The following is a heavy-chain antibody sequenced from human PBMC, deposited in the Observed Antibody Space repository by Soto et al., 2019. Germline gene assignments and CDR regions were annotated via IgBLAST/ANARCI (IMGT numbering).Heavy chain of an antibody. CDR3: ARDQVGASSFDY. CDR2: IIPSPART. CDR1: GGTFSNSP. Sequence: QVQLVQSGAELRKPGSAVKLSCKASGGTFSNSPISWVRQIPGQGPEWMGRIIPSPARTIYSRKFRARVTLTADKSTQTVYTTLSSLTTEDSGVYYCARDQVGASSFDYWGQGTRVTVSS. V-gene: IGHV1-69*08. D-gene: IGHD1-26*01. J-gene: IGHJ4*02.